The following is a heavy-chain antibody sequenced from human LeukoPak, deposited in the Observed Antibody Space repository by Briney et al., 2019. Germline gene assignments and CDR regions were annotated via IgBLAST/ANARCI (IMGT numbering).Heavy chain of an antibody. CDR3: AKIGVSGYNSGDYFDY. CDR1: GFTFSSYA. CDR2: FSDSAGTT. Sequence: PGGSLRLSCAASGFTFSSYAMSWVRQAPGKGLEGVSVFSDSAGTTFYADSVKGRFTISRDNSKNTLYLQMNSLRAEDTAIYYCAKIGVSGYNSGDYFDYWGQGTLVTVSS. J-gene: IGHJ4*02. D-gene: IGHD6-19*01. V-gene: IGHV3-23*01.